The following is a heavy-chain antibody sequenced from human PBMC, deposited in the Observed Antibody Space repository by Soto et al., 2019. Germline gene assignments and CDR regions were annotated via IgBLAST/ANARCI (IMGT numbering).Heavy chain of an antibody. V-gene: IGHV1-8*01. CDR3: ARGQGRAKLINYYFDD. J-gene: IGHJ4*02. CDR1: GYTFTSYD. Sequence: ASVKVSCKASGYTFTSYDINWVRQATGQGLEWMGWMNPNSGNTGYAQKFQGRVTMTRNTSISTAYMELSSLRSEDTAVYYCARGQGRAKLINYYFDDWGQGTLFTISS. D-gene: IGHD1-26*01. CDR2: MNPNSGNT.